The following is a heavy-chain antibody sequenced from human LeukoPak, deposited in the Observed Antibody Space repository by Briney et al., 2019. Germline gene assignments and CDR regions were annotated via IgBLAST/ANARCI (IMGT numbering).Heavy chain of an antibody. CDR2: IYSTGDT. J-gene: IGHJ4*02. CDR3: GTGTNWGY. V-gene: IGHV3-53*01. D-gene: IGHD7-27*01. CDR1: EFSVSNNY. Sequence: PGRSLRLSCAASEFSVSNNYMTWVRQAPGKGLEWVSTIYSTGDTFYADSVKGRFTISRDKSKNTLYLQMNSLRADDTAVYYCGTGTNWGYWDQGTLVTVSS.